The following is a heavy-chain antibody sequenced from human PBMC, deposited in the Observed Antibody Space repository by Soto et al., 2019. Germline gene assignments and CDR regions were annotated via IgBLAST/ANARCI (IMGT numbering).Heavy chain of an antibody. D-gene: IGHD6-13*01. CDR2: IYYSGST. V-gene: IGHV4-39*01. CDR3: ARLIAAAGGNRAY. J-gene: IGHJ4*02. CDR1: GGSISTSSYY. Sequence: SETLSLTCTVSGGSISTSSYYWGWIRQPPGKGLEWIGSIYYSGSTYYNPSLKSRVTISADTSKNQFSLKLSSVTTADTAVYYCARLIAAAGGNRAYWGQGTLVTVSS.